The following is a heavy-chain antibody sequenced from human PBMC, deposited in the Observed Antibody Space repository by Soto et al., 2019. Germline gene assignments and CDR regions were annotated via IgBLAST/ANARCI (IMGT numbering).Heavy chain of an antibody. J-gene: IGHJ6*02. Sequence: EVQLLESGGGLVQPGGSLRLSCAASGFTFGNYAMTWVRQAPGKGLEWVSAISGSGDKTYDADSVKGRFTISRDNSKHTLYLQMNSLRAEDTAVFYCAKGYTTVIYYGMDVWGQGTTVTVSS. CDR2: ISGSGDKT. CDR1: GFTFGNYA. D-gene: IGHD4-4*01. V-gene: IGHV3-23*01. CDR3: AKGYTTVIYYGMDV.